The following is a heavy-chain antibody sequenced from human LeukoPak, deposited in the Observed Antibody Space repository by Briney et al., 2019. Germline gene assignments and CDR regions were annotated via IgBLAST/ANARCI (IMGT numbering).Heavy chain of an antibody. CDR1: GFTFSSYA. CDR3: AKGPYYYDSSGYYYQRNWFDP. V-gene: IGHV3-23*01. CDR2: ISGSGGST. J-gene: IGHJ5*02. D-gene: IGHD3-22*01. Sequence: GGSLRLSCAASGFTFSSYAMSWVRQAPGKGLEWVSAISGSGGSTYYADSVKGRFTISRDNSKNTLYLQKNSLRAEDTAVYYCAKGPYYYDSSGYYYQRNWFDPWGQGTLVTVSS.